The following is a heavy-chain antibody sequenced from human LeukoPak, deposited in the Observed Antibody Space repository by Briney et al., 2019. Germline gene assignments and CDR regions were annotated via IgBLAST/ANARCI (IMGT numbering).Heavy chain of an antibody. Sequence: ASVKVSCKASGYTFTDYYMHWVRQAPGQGLEWMGRINPNYGGTDYAQKFQGRVTMTRDTFINTAYMELTRLRSDDTAVYYCARLGGEMATITERNWGQGTLVTVSS. CDR1: GYTFTDYY. D-gene: IGHD5-24*01. V-gene: IGHV1-2*06. J-gene: IGHJ4*02. CDR2: INPNYGGT. CDR3: ARLGGEMATITERN.